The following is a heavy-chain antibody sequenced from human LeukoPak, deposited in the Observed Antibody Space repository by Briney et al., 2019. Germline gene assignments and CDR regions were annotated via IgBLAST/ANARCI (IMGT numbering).Heavy chain of an antibody. D-gene: IGHD5-18*01. CDR3: AKDRLIQLWLYYYDCMDV. V-gene: IGHV3-7*01. CDR2: IQQDGSEK. Sequence: GGSLRLSCAASGFTFSSYWMSWVRQAPGKRLEWVANIQQDGSEKYYVDSVKGRFTISRDNSKNTLYLQMNSLIAEDTAVYYCAKDRLIQLWLYYYDCMDVWGQGTTVTVSS. J-gene: IGHJ6*02. CDR1: GFTFSSYW.